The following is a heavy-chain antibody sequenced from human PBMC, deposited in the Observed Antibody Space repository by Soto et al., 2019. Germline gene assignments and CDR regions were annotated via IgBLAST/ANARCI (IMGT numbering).Heavy chain of an antibody. CDR3: VRDFRGAVAGSEFDH. CDR2: ISGSGGST. V-gene: IGHV3-23*01. D-gene: IGHD6-19*01. J-gene: IGHJ4*02. Sequence: EVQLLESGGGLVQPGGSLRLSCAASGFTFTTYGMSWVRQTPGKGLEWVSAISGSGGSTYYCDSVKGRFTISRDNAMNRLYLQMDSLRADDTGVYYCVRDFRGAVAGSEFDHWGQGTLVTVSS. CDR1: GFTFTTYG.